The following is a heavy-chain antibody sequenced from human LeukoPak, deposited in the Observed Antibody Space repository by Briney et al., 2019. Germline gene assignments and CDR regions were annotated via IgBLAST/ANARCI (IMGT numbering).Heavy chain of an antibody. Sequence: GGSLRLSCAASGFTFGNYWMHWVRQAPGKGLVWVSRINSDGINTSYADSVKGRFTISRDNAKNTLNLQMNSLRAEDTAVYYCARQTGSGLFILPGGQGTLVTVSS. CDR2: INSDGINT. V-gene: IGHV3-74*01. D-gene: IGHD3/OR15-3a*01. CDR1: GFTFGNYW. J-gene: IGHJ4*02. CDR3: ARQTGSGLFILP.